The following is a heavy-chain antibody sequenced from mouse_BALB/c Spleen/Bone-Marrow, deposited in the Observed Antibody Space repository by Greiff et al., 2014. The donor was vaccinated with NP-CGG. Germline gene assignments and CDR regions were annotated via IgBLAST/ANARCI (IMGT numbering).Heavy chain of an antibody. Sequence: VQLQQSGAELVRPGTSVKVSCKGSGYAFTNYLIEWVKQRPGQGLEWIGVINSGSGGTKYNEKFKGKATLTADKSSSTVYMQLSSLTSDDSAVYFCARANTDAMDYWGQGTSVTVSS. D-gene: IGHD5-2*01. J-gene: IGHJ4*01. CDR3: ARANTDAMDY. CDR2: INSGSGGT. CDR1: GYAFTNYL. V-gene: IGHV1-54*01.